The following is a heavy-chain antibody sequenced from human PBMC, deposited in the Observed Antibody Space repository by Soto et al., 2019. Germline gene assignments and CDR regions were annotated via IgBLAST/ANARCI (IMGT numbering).Heavy chain of an antibody. V-gene: IGHV1-24*01. CDR1: GYSLTELS. J-gene: IGHJ5*02. CDR2: FDPKDGKV. Sequence: ASVKVSCKVSGYSLTELSIHWVRQAPGKGLEWMGGFDPKDGKVVYAQTLAARVTMTEDTATDTVYMELESLTSEDTAVYHCATVRGVGRYWFDTWGPGILVTVSS. CDR3: ATVRGVGRYWFDT. D-gene: IGHD2-8*02.